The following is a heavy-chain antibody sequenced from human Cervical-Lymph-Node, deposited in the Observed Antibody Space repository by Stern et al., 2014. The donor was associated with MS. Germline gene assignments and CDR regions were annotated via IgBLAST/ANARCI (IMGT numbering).Heavy chain of an antibody. Sequence: QLQLQESGPGLLKPSQTLSLTCTISGGSISSGNYYWSWIRQPPGKGLEWIGYIYYSGGTYYNPSLKSRVFISEDTSKNQFFLKLSSVTAADTAVYYCARDQEPHDVLTGRYSYYGMDVWGQGTTVAVSS. V-gene: IGHV4-31*03. CDR3: ARDQEPHDVLTGRYSYYGMDV. J-gene: IGHJ6*02. D-gene: IGHD3-9*01. CDR2: IYYSGGT. CDR1: GGSISSGNYY.